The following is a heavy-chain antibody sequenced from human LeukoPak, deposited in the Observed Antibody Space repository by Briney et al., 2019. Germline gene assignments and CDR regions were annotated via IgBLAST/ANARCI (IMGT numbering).Heavy chain of an antibody. V-gene: IGHV3-43*02. CDR1: GFTFDDYA. CDR2: ISGDGGST. Sequence: PGGSLRLSCAASGFTFDDYAMHWVRQAPGKGLEWVSLISGDGGSTYYADSVKGRFTISGDNSKNSLYLQMNSLRTEDTALYYCASLWFGELPQDYWGQGTLVTVSS. D-gene: IGHD3-10*01. J-gene: IGHJ4*02. CDR3: ASLWFGELPQDY.